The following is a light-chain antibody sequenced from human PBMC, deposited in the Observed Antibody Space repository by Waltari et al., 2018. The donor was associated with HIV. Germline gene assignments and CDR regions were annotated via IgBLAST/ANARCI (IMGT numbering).Light chain of an antibody. CDR2: EVN. CDR3: ASYGDTNRVL. Sequence: QSALTQPPSASGSLGQSVTLSCTGTSSDAGGYDYVSWYQHHPDKAPKLIIYEVNKRPSGVPDRFSGSKSDNTASLTVAGLQDDDEAHYYCASYGDTNRVLFGGGTRVTVL. CDR1: SSDAGGYDY. J-gene: IGLJ6*01. V-gene: IGLV2-8*01.